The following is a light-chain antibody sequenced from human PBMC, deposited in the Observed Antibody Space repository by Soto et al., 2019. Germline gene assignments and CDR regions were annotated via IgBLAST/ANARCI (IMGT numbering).Light chain of an antibody. CDR1: QSLLQSNGYTY. CDR3: MQARQTPPWT. V-gene: IGKV2-28*01. CDR2: FVS. J-gene: IGKJ1*01. Sequence: EIVMTQSPLSLSVIPGEPASISCRSSQSLLQSNGYTYLDWYVQKPGQSPKLLIYFVSTRASGVPDRFSGSGSGTDFTLKISRLEAEDVGVYYCMQARQTPPWTFGQGTKVEI.